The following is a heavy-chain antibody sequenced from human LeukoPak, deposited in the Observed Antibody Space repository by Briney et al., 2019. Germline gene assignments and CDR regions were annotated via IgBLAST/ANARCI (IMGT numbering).Heavy chain of an antibody. CDR1: GGSISNYY. V-gene: IGHV4-59*01. CDR2: IYYSGST. CDR3: AGGGVAGNYFDY. D-gene: IGHD6-19*01. J-gene: IGHJ4*02. Sequence: PPETLSLTCTVSGGSISNYYRSWIRQPPGKGLEWIGYIYYSGSTNYNPSLKSRVTISVDTSKNQFSLKLSSVTAADTAVYYCAGGGVAGNYFDYWGQGTLVTVSS.